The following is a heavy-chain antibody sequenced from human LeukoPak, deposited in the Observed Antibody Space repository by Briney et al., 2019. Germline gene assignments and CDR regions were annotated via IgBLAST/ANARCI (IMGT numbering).Heavy chain of an antibody. CDR2: IKQDGSEK. Sequence: GGSLRLSCAASGFTFSSYWMSWVRQAPGKGLEWVANIKQDGSEKYYVDSVKGRFTISRDNAKNSLYLQMNSLRAEDTAVYYCARELDIWSRTDAFDIWGQGTMVTVSS. J-gene: IGHJ3*02. CDR1: GFTFSSYW. V-gene: IGHV3-7*01. D-gene: IGHD3-9*01. CDR3: ARELDIWSRTDAFDI.